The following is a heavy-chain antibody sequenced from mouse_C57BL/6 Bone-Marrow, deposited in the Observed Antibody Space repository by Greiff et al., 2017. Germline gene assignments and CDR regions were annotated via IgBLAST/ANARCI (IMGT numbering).Heavy chain of an antibody. CDR3: ARSDYYDYDSWFAY. V-gene: IGHV1-77*01. J-gene: IGHJ3*01. CDR1: GYTFTDYY. CDR2: IGPGSGST. D-gene: IGHD2-4*01. Sequence: QVQLQQSGAELVKPGASVKISCKASGYTFTDYYINWVKQRPGQGLEWIGKIGPGSGSTYYNEKFKGQATLTADKSSSTAYMQLSSLTSEDSAVYVCARSDYYDYDSWFAYWGQGTLVTVSA.